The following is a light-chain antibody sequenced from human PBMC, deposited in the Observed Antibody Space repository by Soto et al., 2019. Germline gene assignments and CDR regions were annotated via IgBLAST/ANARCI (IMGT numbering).Light chain of an antibody. V-gene: IGLV1-40*01. CDR3: QSYDSSLSGYV. Sequence: QSVLTQPPSVSGAPGQRVTISCTGSSSNIGAGYDVHWYQQLPGTAPKLLIYGNSNRPSGVPDRFSGSKSGTAASLAITGPEAEDEADYDCQSYDSSLSGYVFGAGTKLTVL. CDR1: SSNIGAGYD. CDR2: GNS. J-gene: IGLJ1*01.